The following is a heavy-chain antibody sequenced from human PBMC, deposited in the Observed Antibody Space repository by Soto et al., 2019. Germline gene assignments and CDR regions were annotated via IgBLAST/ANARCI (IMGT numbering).Heavy chain of an antibody. D-gene: IGHD2-21*02. CDR2: IYYSGST. CDR3: ASHDCFSCGDCYSPAHYYFDY. CDR1: GGSISSSSYY. Sequence: SETLSLTCTVSGGSISSSSYYWGWIRQPPGKGLEWIGSIYYSGSTYYNPSLKSRVTISVDTSKNQFSLKLSSVTAADTAVYYCASHDCFSCGDCYSPAHYYFDYWAQGTLVTVSS. J-gene: IGHJ4*02. V-gene: IGHV4-39*01.